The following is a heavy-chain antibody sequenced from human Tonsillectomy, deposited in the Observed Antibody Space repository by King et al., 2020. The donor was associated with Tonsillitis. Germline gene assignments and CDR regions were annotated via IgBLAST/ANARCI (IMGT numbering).Heavy chain of an antibody. CDR3: AKDTGNGAQCGGDCNPWDAFDV. V-gene: IGHV3-9*01. CDR2: ISWNGGNI. CDR1: GFTFDDYA. D-gene: IGHD2-21*02. J-gene: IGHJ3*01. Sequence: EVQLVESGGGLVQPGRSLRLSCAASGFTFDDYAMHWVRQAPGKGLEWVSGISWNGGNIGYGDSMKGRFTISRDNAKNCLYLQMNRLRAEDTALYYCAKDTGNGAQCGGDCNPWDAFDVWGQGTTVTVSS.